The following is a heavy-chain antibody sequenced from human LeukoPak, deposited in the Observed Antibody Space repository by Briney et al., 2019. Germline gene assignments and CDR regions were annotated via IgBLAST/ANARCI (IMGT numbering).Heavy chain of an antibody. J-gene: IGHJ4*02. CDR2: IYSGGST. CDR1: GFTVSSTY. Sequence: GGSLRLSCAASGFTVSSTYMSWVRQAPGKGLEWVSVIYSGGSTYYADSVKGRFTISRDISKNTVYFQMNSLRAEDTAVYHCARGGPFTGPISTPRASDYWGQGILVTVSS. V-gene: IGHV3-66*01. CDR3: ARGGPFTGPISTPRASDY. D-gene: IGHD1-7*01.